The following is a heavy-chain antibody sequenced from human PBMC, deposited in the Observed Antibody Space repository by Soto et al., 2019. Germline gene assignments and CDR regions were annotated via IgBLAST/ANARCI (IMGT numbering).Heavy chain of an antibody. CDR1: GGSVSSGSYY. V-gene: IGHV4-61*01. J-gene: IGHJ6*02. CDR2: IYYSGST. Sequence: SETLSLTCTVSGGSVSSGSYYWSWIRQPPGKGLEWIGYIYYSGSTNYNPSLKSRITISVDTSKNQFSLKLSSVTAADTAVYYCARDFTDSSGPPLVMAVWGQGTTVIVSS. D-gene: IGHD6-19*01. CDR3: ARDFTDSSGPPLVMAV.